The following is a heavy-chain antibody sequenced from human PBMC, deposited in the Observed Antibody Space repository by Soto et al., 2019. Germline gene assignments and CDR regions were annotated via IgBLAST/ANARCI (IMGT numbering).Heavy chain of an antibody. Sequence: VGWIRQPPGQALEWLAMISGDDDKRYSPSLKSRLTITKDTSKNQVVLTMTNMDPVDTATYFCFFCFQAEDGIRDTVPVSAFLLHRTSDL. CDR3: FFCFQAEDGIRDTVPVSAFLLHRTSDL. D-gene: IGHD3-3*01. J-gene: IGHJ2*01. V-gene: IGHV2-5*02. CDR2: ISGDDDK.